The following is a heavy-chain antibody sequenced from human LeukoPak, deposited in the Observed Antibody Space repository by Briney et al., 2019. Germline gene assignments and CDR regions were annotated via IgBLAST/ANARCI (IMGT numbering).Heavy chain of an antibody. V-gene: IGHV3-64D*06. CDR3: VKDRGDIVVVVAATGHY. CDR1: GFAFTTQA. D-gene: IGHD2-15*01. CDR2: ITGNGGST. Sequence: GGSLRLSCAASGFAFTTQAMGWVRQTPGKGLDYVSGITGNGGSTYYADSVKGRFTVSRDNSKNTLYLQMSSLRAEDTAVYYCVKDRGDIVVVVAATGHYWGRGTLVTVSS. J-gene: IGHJ4*02.